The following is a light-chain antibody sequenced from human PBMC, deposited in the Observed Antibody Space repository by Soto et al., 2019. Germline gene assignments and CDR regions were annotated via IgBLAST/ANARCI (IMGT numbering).Light chain of an antibody. CDR3: QSYDSSLDVV. CDR2: GNS. V-gene: IGLV1-40*01. J-gene: IGLJ2*01. Sequence: QSVLTQPPSVSGAPGQGVTISCTGSSSNIGARYDVHWYQQLPGTAPKLLIYGNSNRPSGVPDRFSGTKSGTSASLAITGLRAEDEADYYCQSYDSSLDVVFGGGTKVTVL. CDR1: SSNIGARYD.